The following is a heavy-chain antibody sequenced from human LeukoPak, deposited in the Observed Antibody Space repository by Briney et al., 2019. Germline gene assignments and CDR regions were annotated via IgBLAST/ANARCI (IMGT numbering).Heavy chain of an antibody. Sequence: ASVKVSCKASGYTFTSYDINWVRQATGQGLEWMGRMNPNSGNTGYAQKFQGRVTMTRNTSISTAYMELSSLRSEDTAVYYCARGSALRYFDWLLTLSDFDYWGQGTLVTVSS. J-gene: IGHJ4*02. CDR1: GYTFTSYD. CDR3: ARGSALRYFDWLLTLSDFDY. D-gene: IGHD3-9*01. CDR2: MNPNSGNT. V-gene: IGHV1-8*01.